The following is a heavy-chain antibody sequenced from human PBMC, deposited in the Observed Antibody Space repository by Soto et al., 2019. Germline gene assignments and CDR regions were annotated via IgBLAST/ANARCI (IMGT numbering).Heavy chain of an antibody. CDR2: IFYSGSF. CDR1: GGSISSGTSY. D-gene: IGHD3-3*01. V-gene: IGHV4-31*03. J-gene: IGHJ4*02. CDR3: ARAPETPSILGVALPYFFDY. Sequence: QVQLQESGPGLVKPSQTLSLTCTVSGGSISSGTSYWSWIRQRPGKGLEWIGYIFYSGSFYYTPSLMGRVMISADTSKNQFTLRLSSVTAADTAVYYCARAPETPSILGVALPYFFDYWGQGALVTVSS.